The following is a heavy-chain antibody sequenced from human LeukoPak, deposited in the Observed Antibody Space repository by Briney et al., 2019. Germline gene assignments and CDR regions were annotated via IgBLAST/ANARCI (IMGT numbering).Heavy chain of an antibody. CDR3: ARKAGVPYYFDY. CDR1: GYTFTSHG. V-gene: IGHV1-18*01. Sequence: ASVKVSCKASGYTFTSHGISWVRQAPGQGLEWMGWIGAYNGNTNYAQKFQGRVTITADKSTSTAYMELSSLRSEDTAVYYCARKAGVPYYFDYWGQGTLVTVSS. J-gene: IGHJ4*02. CDR2: IGAYNGNT. D-gene: IGHD2-2*01.